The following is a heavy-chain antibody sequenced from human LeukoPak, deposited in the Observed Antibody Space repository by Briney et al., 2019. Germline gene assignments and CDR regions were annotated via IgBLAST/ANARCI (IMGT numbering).Heavy chain of an antibody. D-gene: IGHD6-19*01. CDR1: GYTFTSYY. J-gene: IGHJ4*02. Sequence: ASVKVSCKASGYTFTSYYMHWVRQAPGRGLEWMGIINPSGGSTSYAQKFQGRVTMTRDTSTSTVYMELSSLRSEDTAVYYCARDRRYIEAVAGRALGYWGQGTLVTVSS. CDR3: ARDRRYIEAVAGRALGY. CDR2: INPSGGST. V-gene: IGHV1-46*01.